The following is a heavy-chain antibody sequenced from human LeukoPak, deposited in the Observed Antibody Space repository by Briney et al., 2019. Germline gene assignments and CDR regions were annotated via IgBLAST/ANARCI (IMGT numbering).Heavy chain of an antibody. V-gene: IGHV4-31*03. D-gene: IGHD5-12*01. CDR3: ARAGYSGFDFNFDY. J-gene: IGHJ4*02. Sequence: SQTLSLTCTVSGGSVTIGGHYWSWIRQHPGTGLEWAGFIFHTGSTHYNPSLKSRKSISLDTSKNQFHLLLTSVTAADTAVYYCARAGYSGFDFNFDYWGQGTLVTVSS. CDR1: GGSVTIGGHY. CDR2: IFHTGST.